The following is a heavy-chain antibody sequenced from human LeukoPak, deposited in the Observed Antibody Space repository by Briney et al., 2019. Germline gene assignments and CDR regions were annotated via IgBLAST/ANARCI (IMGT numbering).Heavy chain of an antibody. J-gene: IGHJ4*02. CDR3: ARDPTKYNWNDYPPSYYFDY. V-gene: IGHV1-2*02. D-gene: IGHD1-1*01. CDR2: INPNSGDT. Sequence: GASVKVSCKASGYTFTGYYIHWVRQAPGQGLGWMGWINPNSGDTIYAQKFQGRVTMTRDTSITTAYMELSRLRSDDTAVYYCARDPTKYNWNDYPPSYYFDYWGQGTLVTVSS. CDR1: GYTFTGYY.